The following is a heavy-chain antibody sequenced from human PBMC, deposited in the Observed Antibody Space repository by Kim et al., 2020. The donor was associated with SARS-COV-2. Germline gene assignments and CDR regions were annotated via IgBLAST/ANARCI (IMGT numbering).Heavy chain of an antibody. V-gene: IGHV4-59*13. CDR3: ARAVYSGAMVRMAFDI. Sequence: TLSLTCTVSGGSISSYYWSWIRQPPGKGLEWIGYIYYSGSTNYNPSLKSRVTISVDTSKNQFSLKLSSVTAADTAVYYCARAVYSGAMVRMAFDIWGQGTMVTVSS. CDR2: IYYSGST. J-gene: IGHJ3*02. D-gene: IGHD5-18*01. CDR1: GGSISSYY.